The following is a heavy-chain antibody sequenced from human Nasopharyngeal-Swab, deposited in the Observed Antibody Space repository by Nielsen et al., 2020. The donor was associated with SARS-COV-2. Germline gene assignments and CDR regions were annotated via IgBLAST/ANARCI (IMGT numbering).Heavy chain of an antibody. D-gene: IGHD2-21*01. V-gene: IGHV3-48*02. J-gene: IGHJ4*02. CDR2: ISSSSSTI. CDR3: ARGGGDG. CDR1: GFTFDDYG. Sequence: GESLKISCAASGFTFDDYGMNWVRQAPGKGLEWVSYISSSSSTIYYADSVKGRFTISRDNAKNSLYLQMNSLRDEDTAVYYCARGGGDGWGQGTLVTVSS.